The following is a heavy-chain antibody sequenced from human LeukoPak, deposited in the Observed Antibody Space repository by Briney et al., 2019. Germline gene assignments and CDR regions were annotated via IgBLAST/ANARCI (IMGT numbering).Heavy chain of an antibody. CDR3: ERARGYSYGYWFDP. D-gene: IGHD5-18*01. V-gene: IGHV4-30-2*01. J-gene: IGHJ5*02. CDR2: IYHSGST. Sequence: SETLSLTCTVSGGSISSGGYYWSRIRQPPGKGLEWIGYIYHSGSTYYNPSLKSRVTISVDRSKNHFSLKLSSVTAADTAVYYCERARGYSYGYWFDPWGQGTLVTVSS. CDR1: GGSISSGGYY.